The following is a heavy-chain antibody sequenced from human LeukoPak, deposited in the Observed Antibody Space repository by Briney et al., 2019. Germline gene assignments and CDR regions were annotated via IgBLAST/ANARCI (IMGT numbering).Heavy chain of an antibody. Sequence: ALVKVSCKASGYTFTDYYMHWVRQAPGQGLEWMGWIDPDSGDTKYAQKFQGRVVMTRDTSISTAYMELSILRSDDTAVYYCAREYYDSSGRKHAFNMWGQGTMVTVSS. D-gene: IGHD3-22*01. CDR1: GYTFTDYY. CDR3: AREYYDSSGRKHAFNM. V-gene: IGHV1-2*02. CDR2: IDPDSGDT. J-gene: IGHJ3*02.